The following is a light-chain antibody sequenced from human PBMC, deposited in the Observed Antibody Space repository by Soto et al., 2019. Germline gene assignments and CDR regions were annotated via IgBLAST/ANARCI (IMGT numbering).Light chain of an antibody. CDR1: QSVRTS. CDR3: QQRSDWPVT. J-gene: IGKJ3*01. Sequence: EIVLTQSPATPSLSPGERATLSCRASQSVRTSLAWYQQKPDQAPRLLIYDASNRATGIPARFSGSGSGTDFTLTISRLEPEDFAVYYCQQRSDWPVTFGPGTTVDNK. CDR2: DAS. V-gene: IGKV3-11*01.